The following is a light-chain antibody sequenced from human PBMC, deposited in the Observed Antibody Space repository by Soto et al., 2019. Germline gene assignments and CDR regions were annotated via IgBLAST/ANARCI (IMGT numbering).Light chain of an antibody. CDR3: SSYTSSSTLV. CDR2: EVI. CDR1: SSDVGAYDY. J-gene: IGLJ2*01. V-gene: IGLV2-14*01. Sequence: QSVLTQPASVSGSPGQSTTISCTATSSDVGAYDYVSWYQQYPGKAPKLMIYEVINRPSGVSNRFSGSKSGNTASLIISGLQAEDEADYYCSSYTSSSTLVFGGGTK.